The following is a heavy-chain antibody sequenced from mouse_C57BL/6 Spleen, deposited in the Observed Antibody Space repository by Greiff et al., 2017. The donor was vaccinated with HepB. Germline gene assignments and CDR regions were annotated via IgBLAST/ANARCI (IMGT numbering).Heavy chain of an antibody. CDR3: ARSIYYDYGWFAY. D-gene: IGHD2-4*01. V-gene: IGHV1-50*01. CDR2: IDPSDSYT. J-gene: IGHJ3*01. CDR1: GYTFTSYW. Sequence: QVQLQQSGAELVKPGASVKLSCKASGYTFTSYWMQWVKQRPGQGLEWIGEIDPSDSYTNYNQKFKGKATLTVDTSSSTAYMQLSSLTSEDSAVYYCARSIYYDYGWFAYWGQGTLVTVSA.